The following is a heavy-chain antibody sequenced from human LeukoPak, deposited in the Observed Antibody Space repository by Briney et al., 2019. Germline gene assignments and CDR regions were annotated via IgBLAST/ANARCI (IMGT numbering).Heavy chain of an antibody. Sequence: GGSLRLSCAASGFTFSTYWMHWVRQVPGKGLVWVSRIKSDGSNTNYADSVKGRFTISRDNTKNTLYLQMNSLRDEDTAVYYCARDWDWLPLDYWGQGTLVTVSS. D-gene: IGHD3/OR15-3a*01. V-gene: IGHV3-74*01. CDR3: ARDWDWLPLDY. CDR1: GFTFSTYW. J-gene: IGHJ4*02. CDR2: IKSDGSNT.